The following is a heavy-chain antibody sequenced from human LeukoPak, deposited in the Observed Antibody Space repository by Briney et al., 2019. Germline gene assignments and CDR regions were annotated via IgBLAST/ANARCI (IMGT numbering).Heavy chain of an antibody. CDR3: ARVSGIAALNELYYFDY. V-gene: IGHV1-18*01. D-gene: IGHD6-13*01. J-gene: IGHJ4*02. Sequence: GASVTVSCKASGYTFTSYGISWVRQAPGQGLEWMGWISAYNGNTNYAQKLQGRVTMTTDTSTSTAYMELRSLRSDDTAVYYCARVSGIAALNELYYFDYWGQGTLVTVSS. CDR2: ISAYNGNT. CDR1: GYTFTSYG.